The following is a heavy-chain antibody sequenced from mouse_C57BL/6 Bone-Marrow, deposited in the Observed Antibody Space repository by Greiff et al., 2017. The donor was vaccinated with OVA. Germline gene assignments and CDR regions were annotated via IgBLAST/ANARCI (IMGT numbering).Heavy chain of an antibody. CDR1: GFNIKDDY. CDR3: THSYGNMDY. V-gene: IGHV14-4*01. D-gene: IGHD1-1*01. Sequence: EVHLVESGAELVRPGASVKLSCTASGFNIKDDYMHWVKQRPDQGLEWIGWIAPENGDTEYASKFQGKATITADTSSNTVYLQLSSLTSEDTAVYYCTHSYGNMDYWGQGASVTVSS. J-gene: IGHJ4*01. CDR2: IAPENGDT.